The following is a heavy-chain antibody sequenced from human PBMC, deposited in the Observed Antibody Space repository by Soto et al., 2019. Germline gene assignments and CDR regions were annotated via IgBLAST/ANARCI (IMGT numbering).Heavy chain of an antibody. J-gene: IGHJ1*01. CDR3: AREENCRGGTCYSEYFHH. CDR1: GYTFTSYA. Sequence: ASVKVSCKASGYTFTSYAMHWVRQAPGQRLEWMGWINAGNGNTKYSQKFQGRVTITRDTSASTAYMELSSLRSEDTAVYYCAREENCRGGTCYSEYFHHWGQGTLVTVSS. V-gene: IGHV1-3*01. D-gene: IGHD2-15*01. CDR2: INAGNGNT.